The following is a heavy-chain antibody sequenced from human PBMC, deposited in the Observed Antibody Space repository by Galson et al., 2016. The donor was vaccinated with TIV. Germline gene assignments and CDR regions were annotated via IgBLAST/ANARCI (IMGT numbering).Heavy chain of an antibody. CDR1: GGTFTSFA. CDR2: TVPMFGIV. J-gene: IGHJ6*03. Sequence: SVKVSCKASGGTFTSFAISWVRQSRGQGLEWMGGTVPMFGIVTYAQKFQGKITLTADDSTSTAYMELRSLRSDDTAVYYCARGGWSGDREDYHYDYMAVWGKGTTVIVSS. D-gene: IGHD3-3*01. CDR3: ARGGWSGDREDYHYDYMAV. V-gene: IGHV1-69*13.